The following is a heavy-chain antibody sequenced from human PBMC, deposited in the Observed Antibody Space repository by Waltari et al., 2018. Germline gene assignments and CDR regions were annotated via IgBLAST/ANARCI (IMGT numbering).Heavy chain of an antibody. V-gene: IGHV4-59*11. D-gene: IGHD2-8*02. CDR1: GGSISGHS. CDR3: ARIELAPQMGQVDY. Sequence: QVQLHESGPGLVKPSETLSLTCTVSGGSISGHSWTCIRRPPGKRLEYIGHIHHGGSTEYNPSLRSRVTISADTSKNQLSLDVKSVTAADTAVYYCARIELAPQMGQVDYWGQGTLVTVTS. CDR2: IHHGGST. J-gene: IGHJ4*02.